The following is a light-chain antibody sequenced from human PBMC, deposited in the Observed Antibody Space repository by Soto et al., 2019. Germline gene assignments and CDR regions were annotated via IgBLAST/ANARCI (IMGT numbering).Light chain of an antibody. V-gene: IGKV1-39*01. CDR2: AAS. CDR1: QSISNY. CDR3: QQSYFTPMYT. Sequence: DIQMTQSPSSLSASVGDRVTITCRASQSISNYLNWYQQKPGKAPNLLIYAASSLQSGVPFRFSGSGSGTDFTLTISSLQPEDFATYYCQQSYFTPMYTFGQGTKLEIK. J-gene: IGKJ2*01.